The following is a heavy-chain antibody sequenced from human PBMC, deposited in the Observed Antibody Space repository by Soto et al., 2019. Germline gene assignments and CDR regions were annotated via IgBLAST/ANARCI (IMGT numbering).Heavy chain of an antibody. CDR1: GGTFSSYA. D-gene: IGHD3-10*01. CDR2: IIPIFGTA. Sequence: QVQLVQSGAEVKKPGSSVKVSCKASGGTFSSYAISWVRQAPGQGLEWMGGIIPIFGTANDAQKFQGRVTITADESTSTAYMELSSLRSEDTAVYYCARDWGYGSGSYENWFDPWGQGTLVTVSA. V-gene: IGHV1-69*01. CDR3: ARDWGYGSGSYENWFDP. J-gene: IGHJ5*02.